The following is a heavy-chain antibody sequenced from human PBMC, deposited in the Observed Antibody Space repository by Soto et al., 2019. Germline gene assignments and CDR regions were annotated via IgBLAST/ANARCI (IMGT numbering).Heavy chain of an antibody. D-gene: IGHD2-2*01. Sequence: QVQLVESGGGVVQPGRSLRLSCAASGFTFSSYAMHWVRQAPGKGLEWVAVISYDGSNKYYADSVKGRFTISRDNSKNPLYLQMNSLRAEDTAVYYCARDWYRVPAALSYYYYYGMDVWGQGTTVTVSS. CDR2: ISYDGSNK. V-gene: IGHV3-30-3*01. CDR3: ARDWYRVPAALSYYYYYGMDV. CDR1: GFTFSSYA. J-gene: IGHJ6*02.